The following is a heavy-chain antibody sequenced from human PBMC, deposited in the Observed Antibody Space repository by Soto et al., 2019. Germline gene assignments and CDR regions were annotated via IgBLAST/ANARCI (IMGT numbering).Heavy chain of an antibody. CDR1: GGSIGGSGDY. V-gene: IGHV4-61*05. J-gene: IGHJ4*02. Sequence: SETLSLTCTVSGGSIGGSGDYWGWIRQPPGKGLEWIGYIFYFGSTNYNPSLKSRVTLSIDTSKNQLSLKLSSVTAADTAVYYCARHSPDFDWLSQFDYWGQGTLVTVSS. CDR3: ARHSPDFDWLSQFDY. D-gene: IGHD3-9*01. CDR2: IFYFGST.